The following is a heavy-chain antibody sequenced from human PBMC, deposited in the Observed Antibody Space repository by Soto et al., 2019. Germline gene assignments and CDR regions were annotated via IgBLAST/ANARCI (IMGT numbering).Heavy chain of an antibody. CDR3: AKDQEGSGSHWLGYNYYGMDV. V-gene: IGHV3-11*01. J-gene: IGHJ6*02. D-gene: IGHD3-10*01. Sequence: GGSLRLSCEASGFTISDYYMSWIRQAPGKGLEWVSYISSVVTTTYYADSVKGRFSISMDNAKNSLYLQMNSLRAEDTAVYFCAKDQEGSGSHWLGYNYYGMDVWGHVTKVTVSS. CDR2: ISSVVTTT. CDR1: GFTISDYY.